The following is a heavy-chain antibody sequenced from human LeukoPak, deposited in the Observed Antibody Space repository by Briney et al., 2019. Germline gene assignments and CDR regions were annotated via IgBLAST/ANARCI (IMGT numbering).Heavy chain of an antibody. D-gene: IGHD3-10*01. J-gene: IGHJ4*02. Sequence: GGSLRLSCVASGFTFSTSWVTWVRQAPGKGLEWVANIDKHGSGKYYVDSVKGRFAISRDYASNSVFLQMDSLRAEDTAVYYCAKSYSYGAGTYHFDHWGQGTLVPVSS. CDR2: IDKHGSGK. CDR1: GFTFSTSW. V-gene: IGHV3-7*03. CDR3: AKSYSYGAGTYHFDH.